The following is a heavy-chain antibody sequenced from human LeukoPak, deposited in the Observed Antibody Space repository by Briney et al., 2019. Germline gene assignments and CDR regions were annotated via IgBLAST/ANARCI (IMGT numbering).Heavy chain of an antibody. CDR3: ARALGYCSSTICYRFDY. Sequence: PGGSLRLSCAASGFTFSSYSMIWVRQAPGKGLEWVSYISSSSTTIYYADSVKGRFTNSRDNAKNSLYLQMNSLRAEDTAVYYCARALGYCSSTICYRFDYWGQGTLVTVSS. CDR2: ISSSSTTI. D-gene: IGHD2-2*01. V-gene: IGHV3-48*01. CDR1: GFTFSSYS. J-gene: IGHJ4*02.